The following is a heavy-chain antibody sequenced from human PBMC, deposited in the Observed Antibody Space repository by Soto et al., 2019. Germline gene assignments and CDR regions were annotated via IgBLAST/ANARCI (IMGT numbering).Heavy chain of an antibody. V-gene: IGHV4-61*01. CDR2: IYYSGST. CDR3: ARDSAPASDYYGMDV. D-gene: IGHD2-2*01. CDR1: GGSVSSGSYY. Sequence: PSETLSLTCTVSGGSVSSGSYYWSWIRQPPGKGLEWIGYIYYSGSTNYNPSLKSRVTISVDTSKNQFSLKLSSVTAADTAVYYCARDSAPASDYYGMDVWGQGTTVTVSS. J-gene: IGHJ6*02.